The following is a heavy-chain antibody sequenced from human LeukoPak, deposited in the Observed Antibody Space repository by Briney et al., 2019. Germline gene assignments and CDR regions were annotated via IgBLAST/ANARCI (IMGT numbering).Heavy chain of an antibody. CDR3: ARESQPVLFGY. V-gene: IGHV1-69*04. CDR2: IIPILGIA. J-gene: IGHJ4*02. Sequence: GASVKVSCKASGGTFSSYAISWVRQAPGQGLEWMGRIIPILGIANYAQKFQGRVTITADKSTSTTYMELSSLRSEDTAVYYCARESQPVLFGYWGQGTLVTVSS. CDR1: GGTFSSYA. D-gene: IGHD1-14*01.